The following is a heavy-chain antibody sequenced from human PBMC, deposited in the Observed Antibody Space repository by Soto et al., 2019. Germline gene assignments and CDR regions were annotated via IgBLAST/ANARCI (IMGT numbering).Heavy chain of an antibody. CDR2: IYHTGST. CDR1: GGSIRTSY. CDR3: ARHPISYSDVLTGQIVYPEFNCIDP. V-gene: IGHV4-59*08. Sequence: QVQLQESGPGLVKPSETLSLTCNVSGGSIRTSYWTWIRQPPGKGLEWIGYIYHTGSTHYNTSLRSRVTLSVDTSTNQFSLRLSSVTAADTAVYYCARHPISYSDVLTGQIVYPEFNCIDPWGQGTLVTVSS. D-gene: IGHD3-9*01. J-gene: IGHJ5*02.